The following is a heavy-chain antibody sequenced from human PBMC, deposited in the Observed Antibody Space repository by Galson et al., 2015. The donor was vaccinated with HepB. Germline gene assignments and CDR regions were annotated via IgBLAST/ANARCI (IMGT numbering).Heavy chain of an antibody. CDR3: AGGEGWLIRS. J-gene: IGHJ5*02. V-gene: IGHV3-7*05. CDR2: IKQDGSQE. CDR1: GFTFNSYR. D-gene: IGHD6-19*01. Sequence: SLRLSCAASGFTFNSYRMNWVRQAPGKELEWVANIKQDGSQEYYVDSVKGRFTISRDNAQNSLNLQMNSLRAEDTAVYYCAGGEGWLIRSWGQGTLVTVSS.